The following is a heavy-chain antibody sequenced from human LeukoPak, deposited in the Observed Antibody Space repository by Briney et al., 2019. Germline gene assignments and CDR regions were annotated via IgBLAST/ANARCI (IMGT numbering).Heavy chain of an antibody. V-gene: IGHV4-59*08. D-gene: IGHD3-22*01. CDR3: ARGYYYDSSGYYYGMDV. J-gene: IGHJ6*02. CDR2: IYYSGST. Sequence: SETLSLTCAVYGGSFSGYYWSWVRQPPGKGLEWIGYIYYSGSTNYNPSLKSRVTISVDTSKNQFSLKLSSVTAADTAVYYCARGYYYDSSGYYYGMDVWGQGTTVTVSS. CDR1: GGSFSGYY.